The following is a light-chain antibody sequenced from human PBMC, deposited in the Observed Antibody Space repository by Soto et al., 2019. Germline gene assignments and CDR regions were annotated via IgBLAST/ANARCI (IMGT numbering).Light chain of an antibody. Sequence: DIQMTHSPSTLSGSLLDRVTIXCRASQSISSWLGWYQQKPGKAPKFLMHSASSLEGGVPSRFSGSGSGTEFTLTTSSLQPEDFAIYYCQQSHSTPWTFGQGTKVDIK. CDR3: QQSHSTPWT. CDR2: SAS. J-gene: IGKJ1*01. CDR1: QSISSW. V-gene: IGKV1-39*01.